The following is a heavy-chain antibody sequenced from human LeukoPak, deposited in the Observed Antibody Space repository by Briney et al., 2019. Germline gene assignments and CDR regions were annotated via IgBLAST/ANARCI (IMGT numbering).Heavy chain of an antibody. V-gene: IGHV4-31*03. J-gene: IGHJ4*02. CDR1: GGSISSGSYY. Sequence: ASETLSLTCTVSGGSISSGSYYWSWIRQHPGKGLEWIGYIYYSGSTYYNPSLKSRVTISVDTSKNQFSLKLSSVTAADTAVYYCARAAYNVVSFWGQGTLVTVSS. D-gene: IGHD1-14*01. CDR3: ARAAYNVVSF. CDR2: IYYSGST.